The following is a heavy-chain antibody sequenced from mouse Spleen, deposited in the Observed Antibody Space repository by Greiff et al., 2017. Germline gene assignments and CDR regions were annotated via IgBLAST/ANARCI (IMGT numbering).Heavy chain of an antibody. V-gene: IGHV5-9*02. J-gene: IGHJ1*01. CDR1: GFAFSSYD. CDR3: ARRDGYYWYFDV. D-gene: IGHD2-3*01. Sequence: EVQGVESGGGLVKPGGSLKLSCAASGFAFSSYDMSWVRQTPEKRLEWVATISSGGSYTYYPDSVKGRFTISRDNARNTLYLQMSSLRSEDTALYYCARRDGYYWYFDVWGAGTTVTVSS. CDR2: ISSGGSYT.